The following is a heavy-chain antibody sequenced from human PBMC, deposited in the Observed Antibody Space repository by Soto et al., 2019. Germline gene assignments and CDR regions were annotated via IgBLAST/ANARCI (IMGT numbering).Heavy chain of an antibody. D-gene: IGHD3-10*01. CDR1: GDTFNFYS. CDR3: ASSYGSGYRAFDY. V-gene: IGHV1-69*02. CDR2: VNPIVSMS. Sequence: QVQLVQSGAEVKRPGSSVKVSFKASGDTFNFYSINWVRQAPGVGLEWMGRVNPIVSMSNYAKKFQGRVTMTADKSTSTAYMELSSLRSEDTAIYYCASSYGSGYRAFDYWGQGALVTVSS. J-gene: IGHJ4*02.